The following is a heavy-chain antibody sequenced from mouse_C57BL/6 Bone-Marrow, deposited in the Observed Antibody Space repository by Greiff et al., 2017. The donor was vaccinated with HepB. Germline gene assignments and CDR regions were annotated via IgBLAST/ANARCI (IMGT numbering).Heavy chain of an antibody. Sequence: EVQLVESGGGLVQSGRSLRLSCATSGFTFSDFYMEWVRQAPGKGLEWIAASRNKANDYTTEYSASVKGRFIVSRDTSQSILYLQMNALRAEDTAIYYCARDADYYAMDYWGQGTSVTVSS. V-gene: IGHV7-1*01. CDR3: ARDADYYAMDY. J-gene: IGHJ4*01. CDR2: SRNKANDYTT. CDR1: GFTFSDFY.